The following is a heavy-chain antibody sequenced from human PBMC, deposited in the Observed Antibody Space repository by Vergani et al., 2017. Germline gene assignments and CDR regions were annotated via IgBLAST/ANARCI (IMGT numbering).Heavy chain of an antibody. CDR1: GFTFSSYS. D-gene: IGHD3-10*01. CDR3: ARDPPYDYGSGTDWDDAFDI. J-gene: IGHJ3*02. V-gene: IGHV3-21*01. Sequence: EVQLVESGGGLVKPGGSLRLSCAASGFTFSSYSMNWVRQAPGKGLEWVSSISSSSSYIYYADSVKGRFTISRDNAKNSLYLQMNSLRAEDTAVYYCARDPPYDYGSGTDWDDAFDIWGQGTMVTVSS. CDR2: ISSSSSYI.